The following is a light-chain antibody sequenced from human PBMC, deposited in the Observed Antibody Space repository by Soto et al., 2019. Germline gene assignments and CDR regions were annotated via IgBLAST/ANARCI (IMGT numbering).Light chain of an antibody. Sequence: DIQMTQSPSTLSASVGDRVTVTCRARQSIGDSLAWYQQKPGKAPYLLISDVSSLERGVPSRFSGSGSGTEFTLTISSMQPDDFATFYCQQYNGYSRTVGQGNKVDIK. CDR2: DVS. CDR1: QSIGDS. V-gene: IGKV1-5*01. J-gene: IGKJ1*01. CDR3: QQYNGYSRT.